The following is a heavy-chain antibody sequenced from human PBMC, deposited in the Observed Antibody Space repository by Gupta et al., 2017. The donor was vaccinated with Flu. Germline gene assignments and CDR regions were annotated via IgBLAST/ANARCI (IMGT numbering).Heavy chain of an antibody. CDR3: AKDSIMITFGGVIGAFDI. V-gene: IGHV3-23*01. Sequence: EVQLLESGGGLVQPGGSLRLSCSASGFTFSSYAMSWVRQAPGKGLEWVSAISGSGGSTYYADSVKGRFTISRDNSKNTLYLQMNSLRAEDTAVYYCAKDSIMITFGGVIGAFDIWGQGTRVTVSS. J-gene: IGHJ3*02. D-gene: IGHD3-16*01. CDR2: ISGSGGST. CDR1: GFTFSSYA.